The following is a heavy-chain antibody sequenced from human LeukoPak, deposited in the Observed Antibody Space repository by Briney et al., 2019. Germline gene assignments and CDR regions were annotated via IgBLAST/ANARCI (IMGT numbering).Heavy chain of an antibody. V-gene: IGHV3-23*01. D-gene: IGHD5-24*01. J-gene: IGHJ4*02. Sequence: GKSLRLSCAASGFTFSSYAVSWVRQAPGKGLEWVSGISGRGDNTSYADSVKGRFTISRDNSKHTLYLQMNSLRAEDTAVYYCAKRPRWLQFHYWGQGTLVTVSS. CDR3: AKRPRWLQFHY. CDR2: ISGRGDNT. CDR1: GFTFSSYA.